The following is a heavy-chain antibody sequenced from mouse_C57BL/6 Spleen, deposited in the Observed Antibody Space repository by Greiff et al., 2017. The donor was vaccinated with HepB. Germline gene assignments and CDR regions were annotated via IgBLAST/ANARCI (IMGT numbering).Heavy chain of an antibody. V-gene: IGHV1-82*01. CDR1: GYAFSSSW. CDR3: AREGDYGSSFFAY. D-gene: IGHD1-1*01. J-gene: IGHJ3*01. Sequence: QVQLKESGPELVKPGASVKISCKASGYAFSSSWMNWVKQRPGKGLEWIGRIYPGDGDTNYNGKFKGKATLTADKSSSTAYMQLSSLTSEDSAVYFCAREGDYGSSFFAYWGQGTLVTVSA. CDR2: IYPGDGDT.